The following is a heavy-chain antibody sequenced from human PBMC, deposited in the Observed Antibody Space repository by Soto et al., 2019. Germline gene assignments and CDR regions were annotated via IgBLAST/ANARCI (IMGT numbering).Heavy chain of an antibody. CDR1: GYTFSDYW. J-gene: IGHJ6*02. CDR3: ARRIEPPTGYYYYALDV. Sequence: GESLKISCKVSGYTFSDYWIHWVRQTPGKGLEWMGRIDPTDSKAIYSPAFQGHVTISADKSITTIYLQWSSLKASDSAMYYCARRIEPPTGYYYYALDVWGQGTTVTVSS. V-gene: IGHV5-10-1*01. D-gene: IGHD1-1*01. CDR2: IDPTDSKA.